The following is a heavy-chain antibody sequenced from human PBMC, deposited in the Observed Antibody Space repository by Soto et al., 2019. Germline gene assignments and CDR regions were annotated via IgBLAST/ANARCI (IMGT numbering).Heavy chain of an antibody. CDR3: ARQSVVVTASIDY. D-gene: IGHD2-21*02. CDR2: IYYSGST. Sequence: QVQLQESGPGLVKPSQTLSLTCTVSGGSISSGDYYWSWIRQPPGKGLEWIGYIYYSGSTYYNPSPKSRVTITVDPSKNQVSLKPSSVTAADTAVDYCARQSVVVTASIDYWGQGTLVTVSS. V-gene: IGHV4-30-4*01. J-gene: IGHJ4*02. CDR1: GGSISSGDYY.